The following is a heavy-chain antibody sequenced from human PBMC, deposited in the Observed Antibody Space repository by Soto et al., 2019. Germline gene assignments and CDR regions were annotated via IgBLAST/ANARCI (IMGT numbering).Heavy chain of an antibody. CDR1: GFTFSSYG. CDR3: TTEMEYYDSSGPSPDAFDI. CDR2: IWYDGSNK. J-gene: IGHJ3*02. D-gene: IGHD3-22*01. V-gene: IGHV3-33*01. Sequence: GGSLRLSCAASGFTFSSYGMHWVRQAPGKGLEWVAVIWYDGSNKYYADSVKGRFTISRDDSKNTLYLQMNSLKTEDTAVYYCTTEMEYYDSSGPSPDAFDIWGQGTMVTVSS.